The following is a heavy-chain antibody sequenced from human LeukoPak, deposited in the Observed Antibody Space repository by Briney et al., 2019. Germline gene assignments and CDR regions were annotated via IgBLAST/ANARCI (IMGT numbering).Heavy chain of an antibody. D-gene: IGHD2-15*01. V-gene: IGHV3-23*01. CDR3: ARRDIVVVVSASDY. CDR2: ITASGDSA. Sequence: GGSLRLSCAASGFTFSNYVMIWVRQAPGKGLEWVSGITASGDSAYYGDSVKGRFTMSRDNSKNTVYLQMNSLRVDDTAVYYCARRDIVVVVSASDYWGQGTLVTVSS. CDR1: GFTFSNYV. J-gene: IGHJ4*02.